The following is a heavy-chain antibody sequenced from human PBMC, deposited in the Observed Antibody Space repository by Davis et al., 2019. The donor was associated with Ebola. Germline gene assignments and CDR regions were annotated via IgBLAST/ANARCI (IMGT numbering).Heavy chain of an antibody. J-gene: IGHJ2*01. V-gene: IGHV3-7*03. CDR2: IKQDGSEK. Sequence: PGGSLRLSCAASGFTFSSYWMSWVRQAPGKGLEWVATIKQDGSEKHYVDSVKGRFTISRNNAENSLCLQMTSLRAEDTAVYYCARGGQWLGPYWYFDLWGRGTLVTVSS. D-gene: IGHD6-19*01. CDR3: ARGGQWLGPYWYFDL. CDR1: GFTFSSYW.